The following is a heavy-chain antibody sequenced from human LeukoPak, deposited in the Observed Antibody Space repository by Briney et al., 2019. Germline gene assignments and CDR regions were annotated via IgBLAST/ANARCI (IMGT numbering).Heavy chain of an antibody. Sequence: VSVKVSCKASGYTFTGYYMHWVRQAPGQGLEWMGWINPNRGGTNYAQKFQGRVTMTRDTSISTAYMELSRLRSDDTAVYYCARELRAAVAGIDYWGQGTLVTVSS. CDR2: INPNRGGT. J-gene: IGHJ4*02. V-gene: IGHV1-2*02. CDR3: ARELRAAVAGIDY. D-gene: IGHD6-19*01. CDR1: GYTFTGYY.